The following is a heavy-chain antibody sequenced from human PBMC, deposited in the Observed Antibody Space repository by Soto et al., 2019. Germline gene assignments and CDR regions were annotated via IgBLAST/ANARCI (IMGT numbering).Heavy chain of an antibody. CDR2: ISANGQGI. J-gene: IGHJ4*02. V-gene: IGHV3-23*01. CDR1: GFTFSYYA. Sequence: PGCSTKISSTASGFTFSYYAVSWLRQAPGKGLEWVSAISANGQGIYYADSVRGRFTISRDNSKNTVFLHMDSLRAEDTAVYYCAKDRDYPRDQFHYWGQGTLVTVSS. CDR3: AKDRDYPRDQFHY. D-gene: IGHD2-2*01.